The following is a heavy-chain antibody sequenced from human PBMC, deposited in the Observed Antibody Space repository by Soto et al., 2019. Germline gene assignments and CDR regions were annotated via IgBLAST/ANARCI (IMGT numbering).Heavy chain of an antibody. V-gene: IGHV3-23*01. Sequence: LRLSCAASGFTFSSYAMSWVRQAPGKGLEWVSAISGSGGSTYYADSVKGRFTISRDNSKNTLYLQMNSLRAEDTAVYYCAKALDIVVVPAASDYGMDVWGQGTTVTVSS. CDR1: GFTFSSYA. CDR3: AKALDIVVVPAASDYGMDV. D-gene: IGHD2-2*03. CDR2: ISGSGGST. J-gene: IGHJ6*02.